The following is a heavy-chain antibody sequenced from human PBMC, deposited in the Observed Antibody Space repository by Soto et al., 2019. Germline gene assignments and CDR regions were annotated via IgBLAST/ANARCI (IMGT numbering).Heavy chain of an antibody. CDR3: ARDQDSSSWYGHYYYYGMDV. CDR2: INAGNGNT. J-gene: IGHJ6*02. CDR1: GYTFTSYA. Sequence: ASVKVSCKASGYTFTSYAMHWVRQAPGQRLEWMGWINAGNGNTKYSQKFQGRVTITRDTSASTAYMELSSLRSEDTAVYYCARDQDSSSWYGHYYYYGMDVWGQGTTVTVSS. D-gene: IGHD6-13*01. V-gene: IGHV1-3*01.